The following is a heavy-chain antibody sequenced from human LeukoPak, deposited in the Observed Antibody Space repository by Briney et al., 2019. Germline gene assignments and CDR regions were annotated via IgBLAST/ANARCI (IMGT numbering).Heavy chain of an antibody. J-gene: IGHJ4*02. CDR1: GFTFSSYG. Sequence: GGSLRLSCAASGFTFSSYGMHWVRQAPGKGLEWVAVISYDGSKKYYADSVKGRFTISRDNSKNTLYLQMNSLRAEDTAVYYCVRDYVWGTYEPDYWGQGILVTVSS. D-gene: IGHD3-16*01. V-gene: IGHV3-30*03. CDR3: VRDYVWGTYEPDY. CDR2: ISYDGSKK.